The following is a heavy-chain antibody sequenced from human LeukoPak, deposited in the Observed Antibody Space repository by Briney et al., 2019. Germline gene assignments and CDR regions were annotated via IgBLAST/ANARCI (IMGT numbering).Heavy chain of an antibody. J-gene: IGHJ5*02. Sequence: SETLSLTCTVSGGSISSSSYYWGWIRQPPGKGLEWIGSIYYSGSTYYNPSLKSRVTISVDTSKNQFSLKLSSVTAADTAVYYCARSYRAAAGGLTWFDPWGQGTLVTVSS. CDR2: IYYSGST. V-gene: IGHV4-39*07. CDR1: GGSISSSSYY. D-gene: IGHD6-13*01. CDR3: ARSYRAAAGGLTWFDP.